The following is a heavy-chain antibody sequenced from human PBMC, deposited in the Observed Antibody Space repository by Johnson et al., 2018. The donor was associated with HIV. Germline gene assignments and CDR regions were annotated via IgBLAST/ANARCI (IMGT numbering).Heavy chain of an antibody. V-gene: IGHV3-53*01. J-gene: IGHJ3*02. Sequence: VQLVESGGGLIQPGGSLRLSCKASGFSISSNYMSWVRQPPGKGLEWVSVFYSGSNTYYADSVKGRFTISRDNSNNTLYLQMNSLRAEDTAVYYCAREYEAFDIWGQGTMVTVSS. CDR1: GFSISSNY. CDR3: AREYEAFDI. CDR2: FYSGSNT.